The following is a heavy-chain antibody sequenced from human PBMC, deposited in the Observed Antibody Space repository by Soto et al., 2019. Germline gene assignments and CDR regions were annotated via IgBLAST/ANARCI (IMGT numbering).Heavy chain of an antibody. CDR3: ARTYDFWSGQYWYFDL. CDR2: IYYSGST. J-gene: IGHJ2*01. V-gene: IGHV4-31*01. CDR1: GGSISSGGYY. D-gene: IGHD3-3*01. Sequence: QVQLQESGPGLVKPSQTLSLTCTVSGGSISSGGYYWSWIRQHPGKGLEWIGYIYYSGSTYYNPSLKSPVTISVDTSKNQFSLKLSSVTAADTAVYYCARTYDFWSGQYWYFDLWGRGTLVTVSS.